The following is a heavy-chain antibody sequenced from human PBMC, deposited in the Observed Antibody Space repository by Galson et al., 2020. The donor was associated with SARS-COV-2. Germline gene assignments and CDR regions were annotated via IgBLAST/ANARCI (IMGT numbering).Heavy chain of an antibody. D-gene: IGHD6-13*01. Sequence: GESLKISCAASGFTFSSYSMNWVRQAPGKGLEWVSYISSSSSTIYYADSVKGRFTISRDNAKNSLYLQMNSLRDEDTAVYYCASLAAAGTSYYYYGMDGWGQGTTGTV. CDR3: ASLAAAGTSYYYYGMDG. CDR2: ISSSSSTI. J-gene: IGHJ6*02. CDR1: GFTFSSYS. V-gene: IGHV3-48*02.